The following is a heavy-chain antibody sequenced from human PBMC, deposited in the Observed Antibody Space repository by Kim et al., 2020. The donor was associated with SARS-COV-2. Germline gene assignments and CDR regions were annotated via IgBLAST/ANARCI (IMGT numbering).Heavy chain of an antibody. CDR2: INTNTGNP. CDR3: ARVEHYGSGSYYRYSYFDP. Sequence: ASVKVSCKASGYTFTSFAMNWVRQAPGLGLEYMGWINTNTGNPTYAQGFTGRFVFSLDTSVSTAYLQISSLKAEDTAVYYCARVEHYGSGSYYRYSYFDPWGQGTLVTVSS. CDR1: GYTFTSFA. D-gene: IGHD3-10*01. V-gene: IGHV7-4-1*02. J-gene: IGHJ5*02.